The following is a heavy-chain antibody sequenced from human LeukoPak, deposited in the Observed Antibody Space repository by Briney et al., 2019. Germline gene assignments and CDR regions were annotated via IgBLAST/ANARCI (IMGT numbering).Heavy chain of an antibody. V-gene: IGHV3-30*04. CDR2: ISYDGSNK. CDR1: GFTFSSYA. CDR3: ARDKEDYGDPPSWFDP. D-gene: IGHD4-17*01. Sequence: PGGSLRLSCAASGFTFSSYAMHWVRQAPGKGLEWVAVISYDGSNKYYADSVKGRFTISRDNSKNTLYLQMNSLRAEDTAVYYCARDKEDYGDPPSWFDPWGQGTLVTVSS. J-gene: IGHJ5*02.